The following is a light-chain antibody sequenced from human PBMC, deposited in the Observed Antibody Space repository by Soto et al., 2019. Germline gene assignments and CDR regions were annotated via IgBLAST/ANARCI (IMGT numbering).Light chain of an antibody. CDR2: DAS. Sequence: DIQMNQSPSTLSGSVGDRVTITCRASQSISSWLAWYQQKPGKAPKLLIYDASSLESGVPSRFSGSGSGTEFTLTISSLQPDDFPTYYCQQYNSYSPWTFGQGTKVDI. CDR3: QQYNSYSPWT. CDR1: QSISSW. J-gene: IGKJ1*01. V-gene: IGKV1-5*01.